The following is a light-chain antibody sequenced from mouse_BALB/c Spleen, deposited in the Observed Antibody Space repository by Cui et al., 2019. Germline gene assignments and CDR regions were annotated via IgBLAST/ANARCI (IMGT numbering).Light chain of an antibody. CDR2: YAS. Sequence: DILLTQSPAILSGSPGERVSFSCRASQSIGTSIHWYQQRTNGSPRLLIKYASESISGIPSRFSGSGSGTDFTLSINSVESEDIADYYCQQSNSWPFTFGSGTKLEIK. CDR3: QQSNSWPFT. J-gene: IGKJ4*01. V-gene: IGKV5-48*01. CDR1: QSIGTS.